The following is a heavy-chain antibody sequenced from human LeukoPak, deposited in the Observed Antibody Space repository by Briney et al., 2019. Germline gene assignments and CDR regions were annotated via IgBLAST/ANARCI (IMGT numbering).Heavy chain of an antibody. J-gene: IGHJ4*02. D-gene: IGHD5-18*01. CDR1: GYTFTSYY. V-gene: IGHV1-2*02. CDR2: INPDTGGA. CDR3: ARGEELWFDY. Sequence: ASVKVSCKASGYTFTSYYIHWVRQAPGQGLGWVGLINPDTGGAKYAQKFQGRVTMTRDTSISTAYMELSRLTSDDTAVYFCARGEELWFDYWGQGTLVTVSS.